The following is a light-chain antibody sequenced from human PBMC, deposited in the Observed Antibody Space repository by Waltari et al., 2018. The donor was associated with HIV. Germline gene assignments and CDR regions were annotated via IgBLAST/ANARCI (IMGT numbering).Light chain of an antibody. V-gene: IGLV2-14*03. J-gene: IGLJ3*02. Sequence: QSALTQPASVSGSPGQSITISCTGTSSDVGGYNYVSWYHQHPGKAPKLMIYDVSNRPSGVSNRFSGSKSGNTASLTISGLQGEDEADYYCSSYTSSSTLVCGGGTKLTVL. CDR2: DVS. CDR1: SSDVGGYNY. CDR3: SSYTSSSTLV.